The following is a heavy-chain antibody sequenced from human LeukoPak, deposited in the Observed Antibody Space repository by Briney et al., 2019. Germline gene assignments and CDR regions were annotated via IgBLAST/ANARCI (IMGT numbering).Heavy chain of an antibody. CDR2: ISGSGGST. J-gene: IGHJ4*02. Sequence: GGSLRLSCAASGFTFSSYAMSWVRQAPGKGLEWVSAISGSGGSTYYADSVKGRFTISRDNSKNTLYLQMNSLRAEDTAVYYCARDSLQWLVKNVFDYWGQGALVTVSS. CDR3: ARDSLQWLVKNVFDY. CDR1: GFTFSSYA. D-gene: IGHD6-19*01. V-gene: IGHV3-23*01.